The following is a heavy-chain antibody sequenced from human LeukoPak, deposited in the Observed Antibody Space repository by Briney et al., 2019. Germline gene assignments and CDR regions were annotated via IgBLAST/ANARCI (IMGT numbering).Heavy chain of an antibody. V-gene: IGHV3-23*01. Sequence: GGSLRLYCAASGFTFSSYAMRWVRQAPGKGLEWVSGISGSGGSTYYADSVKGRFSISRDNSKNTLYLQMNSLRAEDTAVYHCAKAGPGGVVNWAFDIWGQGTVVTVSS. J-gene: IGHJ3*02. CDR1: GFTFSSYA. CDR2: ISGSGGST. CDR3: AKAGPGGVVNWAFDI. D-gene: IGHD3-3*01.